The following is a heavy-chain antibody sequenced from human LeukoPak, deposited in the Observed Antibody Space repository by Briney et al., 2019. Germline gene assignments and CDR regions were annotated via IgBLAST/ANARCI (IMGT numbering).Heavy chain of an antibody. Sequence: PSETLSLTCAVYGGSFSGYYWSWIRQPPGKGLEWIGEINHSASTNYNPSLKSRVTISVDTSKNQFSLKLSSVTAADTAVYYCARAKTTIVATNWFDPWGQGTLVTVSS. J-gene: IGHJ5*02. V-gene: IGHV4-34*01. CDR3: ARAKTTIVATNWFDP. D-gene: IGHD5-12*01. CDR2: INHSAST. CDR1: GGSFSGYY.